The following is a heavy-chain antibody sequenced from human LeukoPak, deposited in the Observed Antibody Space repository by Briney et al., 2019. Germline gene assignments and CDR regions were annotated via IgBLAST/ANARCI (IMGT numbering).Heavy chain of an antibody. CDR1: GYTLTELS. CDR3: ATAPPTSGIHYDFWSGLGLSYYYYMDV. D-gene: IGHD3-3*01. CDR2: FDPEDGET. V-gene: IGHV1-24*01. Sequence: ASVKVSCEVSGYTLTELSMHWVRQAPGKGLEWMRGFDPEDGETIYAQKFQGRVTMTEDTSTDTAYMELSSLRSEDTAVYYCATAPPTSGIHYDFWSGLGLSYYYYMDVWGKGTTVTVSS. J-gene: IGHJ6*03.